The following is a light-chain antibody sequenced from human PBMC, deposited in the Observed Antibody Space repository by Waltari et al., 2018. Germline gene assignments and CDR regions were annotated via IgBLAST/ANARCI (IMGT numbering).Light chain of an antibody. J-gene: IGLJ3*02. Sequence: QSALTQPASVSGSPGQSITFSCTGAFSDVGAYDYVSWYQQLPGRAPKPLIYDVSHGPAGVSVRLSGSKSGNTASLTLAGLQPEDEADYYCSSYTTRGTWVFGGGTKLTVL. CDR1: FSDVGAYDY. V-gene: IGLV2-14*03. CDR2: DVS. CDR3: SSYTTRGTWV.